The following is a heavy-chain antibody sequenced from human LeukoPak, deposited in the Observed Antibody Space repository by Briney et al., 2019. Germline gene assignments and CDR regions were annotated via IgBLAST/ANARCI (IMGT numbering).Heavy chain of an antibody. Sequence: ASVKVSCKVSGHTLTDLSTHWVRQAPGRGLEWMGGIDPEDGETIYAQKSQGRVTMTEDTSTDTAYMELSSLRSEDTAVYYCATGGIYSLLDYWGQGTLVTVSS. J-gene: IGHJ4*02. CDR1: GHTLTDLS. V-gene: IGHV1-24*01. CDR2: IDPEDGET. D-gene: IGHD1-26*01. CDR3: ATGGIYSLLDY.